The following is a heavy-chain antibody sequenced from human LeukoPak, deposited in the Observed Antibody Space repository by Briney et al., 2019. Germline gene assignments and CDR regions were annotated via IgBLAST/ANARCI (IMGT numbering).Heavy chain of an antibody. D-gene: IGHD6-13*01. CDR2: IYHGGST. CDR3: ARILPGIAAAVSYMDV. Sequence: SETLSLTCAVSGGSISSSNWWSWVRQPPGKGLEWIGEIYHGGSTNYNPSLKSRVTISVDKSKNQFSLRLSSVTAADTAVYYCARILPGIAAAVSYMDVWGKGTTVTVSS. J-gene: IGHJ6*03. CDR1: GGSISSSNW. V-gene: IGHV4-4*02.